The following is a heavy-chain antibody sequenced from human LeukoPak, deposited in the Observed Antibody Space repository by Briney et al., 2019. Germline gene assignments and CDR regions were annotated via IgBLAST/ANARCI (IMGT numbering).Heavy chain of an antibody. J-gene: IGHJ2*01. Sequence: SETLSLTCTVSGGSISSYYWSWIRQPPGKGLEWIGCIYYSGSTNYNPSLKSRVTISVDTSKNQFSLKLSSVTAADTAVYYCARGREGLRIANWYFDLWGRGTLVTVSS. CDR2: IYYSGST. D-gene: IGHD4-17*01. V-gene: IGHV4-59*01. CDR3: ARGREGLRIANWYFDL. CDR1: GGSISSYY.